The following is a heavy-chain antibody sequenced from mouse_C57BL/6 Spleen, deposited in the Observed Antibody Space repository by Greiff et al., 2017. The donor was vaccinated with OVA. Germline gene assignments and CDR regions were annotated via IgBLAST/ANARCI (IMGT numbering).Heavy chain of an antibody. CDR3: ALITTVVAPDWYFDV. V-gene: IGHV1-26*01. J-gene: IGHJ1*03. CDR2: INPNNGGT. CDR1: GYTFTDYY. D-gene: IGHD1-1*01. Sequence: EVQLQQSGPELVKPGASVKISCKASGYTFTDYYMNWVKQSHGKSLEWIGDINPNNGGTSYNQKFKGKATLTVDKSSSTAYMELRSLTSEDSAVYYCALITTVVAPDWYFDVWGTGTTVTVSS.